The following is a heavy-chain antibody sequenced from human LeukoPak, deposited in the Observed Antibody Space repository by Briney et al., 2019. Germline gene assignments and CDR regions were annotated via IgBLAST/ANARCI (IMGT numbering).Heavy chain of an antibody. CDR1: GYTFTGYY. CDR3: ARDGGRYCSSTSCRNPFDY. CDR2: INPNSGGT. V-gene: IGHV1-2*02. Sequence: GASVKVSCKASGYTFTGYYMHWVRQAPGQGLEWMGWINPNSGGTNYAQKFQGRVTMTRDTSISTAYMELSRLRSDDTAVYYCARDGGRYCSSTSCRNPFDYWGQGTLVTVSS. D-gene: IGHD2-2*01. J-gene: IGHJ4*02.